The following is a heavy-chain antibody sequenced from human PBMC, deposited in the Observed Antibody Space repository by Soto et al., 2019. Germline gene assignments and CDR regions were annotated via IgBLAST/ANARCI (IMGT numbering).Heavy chain of an antibody. D-gene: IGHD1-1*01. Sequence: QVQLQQWGAGLVKPSETLSLSCAVYGQSFSGHSWAWLRQPPGKGLEWIGEISESGSTYYNPSLKSRVTLSTDTSKNQFSLKLNSVTAADTAAYFCARGSGIVALPGELEDVNYDFWGQGTLVNVSS. J-gene: IGHJ4*02. CDR2: ISESGST. CDR1: GQSFSGHS. CDR3: ARGSGIVALPGELEDVNYDF. V-gene: IGHV4-34*01.